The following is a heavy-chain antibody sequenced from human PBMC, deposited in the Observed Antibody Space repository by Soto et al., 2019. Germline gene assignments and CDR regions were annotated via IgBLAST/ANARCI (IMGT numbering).Heavy chain of an antibody. V-gene: IGHV1-18*01. CDR1: GYSFTTYG. J-gene: IGHJ4*02. Sequence: ASVKVSCKAGGYSFTTYGISWVRQAPGEGREWMGWISADSVNTKSAQKFQDRLTMTTDTSTSTAYMELGSLRSDDTAIYYCAREYCTSESCYGSDYWGQGTLVTGSS. CDR3: AREYCTSESCYGSDY. CDR2: ISADSVNT. D-gene: IGHD2-8*01.